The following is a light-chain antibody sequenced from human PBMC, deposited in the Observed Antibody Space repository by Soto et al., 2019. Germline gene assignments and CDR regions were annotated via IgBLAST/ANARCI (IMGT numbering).Light chain of an antibody. CDR3: QQYNNWPPWT. J-gene: IGKJ1*01. Sequence: EIVMTQAPATLSVSPGERATLSCRASQSVSSSLAWYQQKPGQAPRVVIYGASTRATGIPARFSGSGSGTEFTLTISSLQSEDFAVYYCQQYNNWPPWTFGQGTKVEIK. CDR1: QSVSSS. CDR2: GAS. V-gene: IGKV3-15*01.